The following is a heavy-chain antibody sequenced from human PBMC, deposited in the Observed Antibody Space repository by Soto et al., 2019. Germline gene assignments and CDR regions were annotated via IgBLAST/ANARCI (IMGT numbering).Heavy chain of an antibody. J-gene: IGHJ5*02. Sequence: PSETLSLTCTVSGASISSGDSFWSWIRQPPGKGLEWIAYIYSSGSTYYNPSLKRRVAISIDTSKNQFSLNLSSLTAADTAVYYCASLSPVYDPWCQGTLDMVCS. V-gene: IGHV4-30-4*01. CDR1: GASISSGDSF. CDR3: ASLSPVYDP. CDR2: IYSSGST.